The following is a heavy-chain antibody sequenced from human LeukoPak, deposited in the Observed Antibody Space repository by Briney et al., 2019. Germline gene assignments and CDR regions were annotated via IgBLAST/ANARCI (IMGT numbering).Heavy chain of an antibody. CDR2: IYTSGST. CDR3: ARARGSVDWYGTIDH. J-gene: IGHJ4*02. Sequence: SETLSLTCIVSGGSISSGSYYWNWIRQPAGKGLEWIGRIYTSGSTSYRPSLQSRVTISVDASKNQFSLTLTSVTAADTAVYYCARARGSVDWYGTIDHWGQGTLVTVSS. CDR1: GGSISSGSYY. D-gene: IGHD3-9*01. V-gene: IGHV4-61*02.